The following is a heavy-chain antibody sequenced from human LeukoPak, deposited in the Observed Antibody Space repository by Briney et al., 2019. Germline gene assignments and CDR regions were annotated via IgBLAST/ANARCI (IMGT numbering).Heavy chain of an antibody. CDR3: ARDSQTTVTTSQLGFDP. V-gene: IGHV3-53*01. Sequence: GGSLRLSCAASGFTVSSNYMSWVRQAPGKGLEWVSVIYSGGSTYYADSVKGRFTISRDNSKNTLYLQMNSLRAEDTAVYYCARDSQTTVTTSQLGFDPWGQGTLVTVSS. CDR1: GFTVSSNY. CDR2: IYSGGST. J-gene: IGHJ5*02. D-gene: IGHD4-17*01.